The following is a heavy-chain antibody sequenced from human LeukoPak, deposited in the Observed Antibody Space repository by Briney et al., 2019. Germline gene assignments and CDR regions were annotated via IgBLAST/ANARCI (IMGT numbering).Heavy chain of an antibody. CDR3: ARGFDYGGNNYWYFDL. CDR1: GYTLTELS. V-gene: IGHV1-18*01. J-gene: IGHJ2*01. CDR2: ISAYNGNT. Sequence: ASVKVSCKVSGYTLTELSMHWVRQAPGQGLEWMGWISAYNGNTNYAQKLQGRVTMTTDTSTSTAYMELRSLRSDDTAVYYCARGFDYGGNNYWYFDLWGRGTLVTVS. D-gene: IGHD4-23*01.